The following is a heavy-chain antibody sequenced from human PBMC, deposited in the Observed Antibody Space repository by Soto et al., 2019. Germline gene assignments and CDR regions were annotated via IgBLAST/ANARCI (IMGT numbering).Heavy chain of an antibody. V-gene: IGHV4-39*01. J-gene: IGHJ4*02. CDR2: MSYTTTS. D-gene: IGHD3-3*01. Sequence: LSLTCAVSGGSTRSSSYYWGWVRQAPGKGLEWIGSMSYTTTSYYAPSLRSRAVISVDTAKNQFSLRLSSVTAADTAVYYCTRHGRPDITIFGVAAYNFVTWGQGNLVTVSS. CDR3: TRHGRPDITIFGVAAYNFVT. CDR1: GGSTRSSSYY.